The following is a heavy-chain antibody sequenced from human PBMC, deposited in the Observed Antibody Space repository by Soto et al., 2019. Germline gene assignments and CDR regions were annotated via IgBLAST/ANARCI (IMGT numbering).Heavy chain of an antibody. D-gene: IGHD5-12*01. CDR3: AKSSVIVATIAVLYYFDY. CDR1: GFTFSSYA. V-gene: IGHV3-23*01. Sequence: EVQLLESGGGLVQPGGSLRLSCAASGFTFSSYAMSWVRQAPGKGLEWGSAISGSGGSTYYADSVKGRFTISRDNSKNTLYLQMNSLRAEDTAVYYCAKSSVIVATIAVLYYFDYWGQGTLVTVSS. J-gene: IGHJ4*02. CDR2: ISGSGGST.